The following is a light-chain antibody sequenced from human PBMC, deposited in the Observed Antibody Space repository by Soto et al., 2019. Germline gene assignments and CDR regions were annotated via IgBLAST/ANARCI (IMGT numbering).Light chain of an antibody. CDR3: QQRRSWPLT. Sequence: EIVLTQSPATLSLSPGERATLSCRASETISSFLGWYQQKRGQAPRLLIHDASNRAPGIPVRFSGSGSGTDFTLTISSLEPEDFAVYYCQQRRSWPLTFGGGTKVDIK. CDR2: DAS. CDR1: ETISSF. J-gene: IGKJ4*01. V-gene: IGKV3-11*01.